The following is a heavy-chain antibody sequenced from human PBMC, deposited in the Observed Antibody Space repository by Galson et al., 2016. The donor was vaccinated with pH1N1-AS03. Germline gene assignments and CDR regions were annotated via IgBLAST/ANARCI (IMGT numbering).Heavy chain of an antibody. CDR1: GFSFSGYA. D-gene: IGHD1-1*01. V-gene: IGHV3-7*03. Sequence: SLRLSCAASGFSFSGYAMHWVRQAPGKGLEWVANIKQDGSEKYYVDSVKGRFTISRDNAKNSLYLQMNSLRADDTAVYFCARYKGLGDWGQGTLVTVSS. CDR3: ARYKGLGD. CDR2: IKQDGSEK. J-gene: IGHJ4*02.